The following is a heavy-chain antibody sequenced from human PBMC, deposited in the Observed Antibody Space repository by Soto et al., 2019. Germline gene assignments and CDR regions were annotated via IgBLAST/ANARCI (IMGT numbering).Heavy chain of an antibody. Sequence: SETLSLTCTVSGGSISSSSYYWGWIRQPPGKGLEWIGSIYYSGSTYYNPSLKSRVTISVDTSKNQFSLKLSSVTAADTAVYYCARHKEVEIVVVPAAPYCFDPWGQGTLVTVSS. CDR1: GGSISSSSYY. CDR2: IYYSGST. D-gene: IGHD2-2*03. CDR3: ARHKEVEIVVVPAAPYCFDP. V-gene: IGHV4-39*01. J-gene: IGHJ5*02.